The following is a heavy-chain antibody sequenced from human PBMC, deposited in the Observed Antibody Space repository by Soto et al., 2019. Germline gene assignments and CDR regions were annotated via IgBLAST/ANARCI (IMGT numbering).Heavy chain of an antibody. V-gene: IGHV3-30-3*01. J-gene: IGHJ4*02. CDR2: ISYDGSNK. CDR1: GFTFSSYA. Sequence: SLRLSCAASGFTFSSYAMHWVRQAPGKGLEWVAVISYDGSNKYYADSVKGRFTISRDNSKNTLYLQMNSLRAEDTAVYYCARPYYFDYWGQGTLVTVSS. CDR3: ARPYYFDY.